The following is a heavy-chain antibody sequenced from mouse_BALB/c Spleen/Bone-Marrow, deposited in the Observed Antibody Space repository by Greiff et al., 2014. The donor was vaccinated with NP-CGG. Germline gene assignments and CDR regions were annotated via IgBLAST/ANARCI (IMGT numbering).Heavy chain of an antibody. V-gene: IGHV14-3*02. CDR3: ARNYGSSLDY. CDR1: GFNIEYSY. CDR2: IDPANGNT. D-gene: IGHD1-1*01. J-gene: IGHJ2*01. Sequence: VHVKQSGAEIVKPGASVKSSCTTSGFNIEYSYIYWMKQRPEQGLEWIGRIDPANGNTKYDPKFQGKAAITVDTSSATAYLQLSSLTSEDTAVYYCARNYGSSLDYWGQGSTLTVSS.